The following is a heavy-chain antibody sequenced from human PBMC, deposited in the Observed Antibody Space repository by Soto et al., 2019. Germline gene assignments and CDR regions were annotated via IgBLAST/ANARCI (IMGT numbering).Heavy chain of an antibody. J-gene: IGHJ6*02. CDR2: IWYDGSNK. Sequence: GGSLRLSCAASGFTFSSYGMHWVRQAPGKGLEWVAVIWYDGSNKYYADSVKGRFTISRDNSKNTLYLQMNSLRAEDTAVYYCARDPAVAGINYYYGMDVWGQGTTVTVS. CDR3: ARDPAVAGINYYYGMDV. V-gene: IGHV3-33*01. CDR1: GFTFSSYG. D-gene: IGHD6-19*01.